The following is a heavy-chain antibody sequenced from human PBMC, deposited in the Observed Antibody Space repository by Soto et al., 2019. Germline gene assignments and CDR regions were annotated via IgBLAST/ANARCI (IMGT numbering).Heavy chain of an antibody. CDR1: GGSFSDYY. CDR3: ARLSGSNYYTVAY. D-gene: IGHD1-26*01. J-gene: IGHJ4*02. Sequence: QVQLQQWGAGLLKPSETLSLTCAVYGGSFSDYYWSWIRQPPGKGVEWIGEINHSGSFNYNPSLKSRVTIAVDTPKNQFSLKLSSMTAADTAVYYCARLSGSNYYTVAYWGQGILVTVSS. CDR2: INHSGSF. V-gene: IGHV4-34*01.